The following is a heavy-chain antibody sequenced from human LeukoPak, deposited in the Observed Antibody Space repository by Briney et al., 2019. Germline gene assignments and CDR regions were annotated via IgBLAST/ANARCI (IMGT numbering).Heavy chain of an antibody. CDR3: ARDFWVTGYPYHTSGYPDS. CDR1: GFTFSSYW. CDR2: LNPDASDI. Sequence: GGSLRLSCAASGFTFSSYWMHWVRQVPGKGLFWVARLNPDASDIGYADSVKGRFTISRDNGRNTLFLHMTSLTADDTAVYFCARDFWVTGYPYHTSGYPDSWGQGTLVTVSS. D-gene: IGHD3-22*01. J-gene: IGHJ4*02. V-gene: IGHV3-74*01.